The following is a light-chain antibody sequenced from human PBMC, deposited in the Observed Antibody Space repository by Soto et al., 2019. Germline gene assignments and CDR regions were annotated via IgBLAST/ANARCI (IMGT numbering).Light chain of an antibody. CDR3: QQTYATAFS. CDR2: SAS. CDR1: QSILAY. Sequence: IQMTQSPSSLSASVGDRVTITCRASQSILAYLNWYQVKPGKAPKLLIYSASSLQTGVPPRFSGSGSGTDFTLIISGLQADDVGSYYCQQTYATAFSFGQGTNLE. V-gene: IGKV1-39*01. J-gene: IGKJ2*03.